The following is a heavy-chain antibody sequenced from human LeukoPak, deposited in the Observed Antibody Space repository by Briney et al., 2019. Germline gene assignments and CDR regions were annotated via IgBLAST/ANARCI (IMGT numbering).Heavy chain of an antibody. Sequence: GGSLRLSCEASEFTFSGYGMSWVRQTPGKGLEWVSGIGSSGGRSYYADSVKGRFTISRDNSKNTLYMQMNNLRAEDTAVYYCAKSHLPNAYSGTYYCDYWGQGTLVTVSS. CDR1: EFTFSGYG. CDR3: AKSHLPNAYSGTYYCDY. V-gene: IGHV3-23*01. J-gene: IGHJ4*02. CDR2: IGSSGGRS. D-gene: IGHD1-26*01.